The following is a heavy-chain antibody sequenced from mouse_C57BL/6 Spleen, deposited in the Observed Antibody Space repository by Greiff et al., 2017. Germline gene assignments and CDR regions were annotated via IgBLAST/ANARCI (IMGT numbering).Heavy chain of an antibody. V-gene: IGHV5-17*01. Sequence: EVQRVESGGGLVKPGGSLKLSCAASGFTFSDYGMHWVRQAPEKGLEWVAYISSGSSTIYYADTVKGRFTISRDNAKNTLFLQMTSLRSEDTAMYYCARQAFYYYGSSYYYFDYWGQGTTLTVSS. D-gene: IGHD1-1*01. CDR2: ISSGSSTI. CDR1: GFTFSDYG. CDR3: ARQAFYYYGSSYYYFDY. J-gene: IGHJ2*01.